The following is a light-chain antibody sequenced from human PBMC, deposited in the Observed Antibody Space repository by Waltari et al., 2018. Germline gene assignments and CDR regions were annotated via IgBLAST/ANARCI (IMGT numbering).Light chain of an antibody. V-gene: IGLV2-14*03. J-gene: IGLJ1*01. Sequence: SALPQPPSVSRSTRQSTTISCTVPPTAFSFLAYASWYQHRPGKAPRLIIYDAVKRPSGVSNRFSGSMSGYTASLTISGLQAEDEADYYCCSYTSSDTYVFGSGTTVTVL. CDR2: DAV. CDR3: CSYTSSDTYV. CDR1: PTAFSFLAY.